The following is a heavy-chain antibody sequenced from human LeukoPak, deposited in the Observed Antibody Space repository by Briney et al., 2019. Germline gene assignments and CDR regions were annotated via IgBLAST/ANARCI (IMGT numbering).Heavy chain of an antibody. V-gene: IGHV1-69*05. D-gene: IGHD3-10*01. Sequence: SVKVSCKASGDISNNYVITWVRQAPGQGLEWMGGVIPLFNTPNYAQRFQGRVTVTTDQSTHTSYMELRSLRSEDTAVYYCARVDRNHFYIDVWGRGTTVTVSS. CDR3: ARVDRNHFYIDV. J-gene: IGHJ6*03. CDR1: GDISNNYV. CDR2: VIPLFNTP.